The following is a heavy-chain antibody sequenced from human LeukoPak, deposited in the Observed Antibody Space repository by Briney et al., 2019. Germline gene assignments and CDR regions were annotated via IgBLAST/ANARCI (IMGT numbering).Heavy chain of an antibody. V-gene: IGHV4-39*07. Sequence: SETLSLTCTVSGASISSNSYYWGWIRQPPGKGLEWIGSIYYSGSTYYNPSLKSRVTISVDTSKNQFSLKLSSVTAADTAVYYCATGYGSGTLRDRYYYMDVWGKGTTVTVSS. CDR2: IYYSGST. CDR3: ATGYGSGTLRDRYYYMDV. D-gene: IGHD3-10*01. J-gene: IGHJ6*03. CDR1: GASISSNSYY.